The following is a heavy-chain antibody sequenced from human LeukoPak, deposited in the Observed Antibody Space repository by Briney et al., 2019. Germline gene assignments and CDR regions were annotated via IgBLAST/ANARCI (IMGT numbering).Heavy chain of an antibody. V-gene: IGHV3-53*01. D-gene: IGHD6-13*01. CDR1: GFTVSSNY. Sequence: GGSLRLSCAASGFTVSSNYMSWVRQAPGKGLEWVSVIYSGGSTYYADSVKGRFTISRDNSKNTLYLQMNSLRAEDTAVYYCARDMLGSSRHLHSWGQGTPVTVSS. J-gene: IGHJ4*02. CDR3: ARDMLGSSRHLHS. CDR2: IYSGGST.